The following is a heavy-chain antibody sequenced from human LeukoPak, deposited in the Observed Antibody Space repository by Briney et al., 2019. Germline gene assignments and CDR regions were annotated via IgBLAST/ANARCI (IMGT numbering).Heavy chain of an antibody. J-gene: IGHJ5*02. CDR2: IWYDGSNK. CDR3: ARRRGSGSYYTPGWFDP. CDR1: GFXFXSYG. Sequence: LXXSXXXSGFXFXSYGMHWVRQAPGKGLEWVAVIWYDGSNKYYADSVKGRFTISRDNSKNTLYLQMNSLRAEDTAVYYCARRRGSGSYYTPGWFDPWGQGTLVTVSS. V-gene: IGHV3-33*08. D-gene: IGHD3-10*01.